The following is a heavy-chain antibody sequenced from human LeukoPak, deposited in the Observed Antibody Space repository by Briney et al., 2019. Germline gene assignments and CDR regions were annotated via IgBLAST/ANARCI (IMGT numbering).Heavy chain of an antibody. CDR3: AKTIAAAGTWFGIDY. CDR1: GFTFSSYG. J-gene: IGHJ4*02. D-gene: IGHD6-13*01. Sequence: GGTLRLSCAASGFTFSSYGMSWVRQAPGKGLEWVSAISGSGGSTYYADSVKGRFTISRDNSKNTLYLQMNSLRAEDTAVYYCAKTIAAAGTWFGIDYWGQGTLVTVSS. V-gene: IGHV3-23*01. CDR2: ISGSGGST.